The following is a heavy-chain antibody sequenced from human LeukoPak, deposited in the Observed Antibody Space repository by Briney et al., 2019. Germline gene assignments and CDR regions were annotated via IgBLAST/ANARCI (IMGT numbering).Heavy chain of an antibody. CDR2: VRYDGSDK. CDR1: GFTFSSYW. V-gene: IGHV3-30*02. CDR3: AKDIGRSSYYYFDY. J-gene: IGHJ4*02. Sequence: GGSLRLSCAASGFTFSSYWMGWVRQAQGKGLEWVAFVRYDGSDKYYADSVKGRFTISRDNSKNTLYVQMNTLRAEDTAVYYCAKDIGRSSYYYFDYWGQGTLVTVSS. D-gene: IGHD6-13*01.